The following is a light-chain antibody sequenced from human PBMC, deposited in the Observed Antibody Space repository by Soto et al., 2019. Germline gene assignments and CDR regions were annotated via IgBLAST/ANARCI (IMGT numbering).Light chain of an antibody. V-gene: IGLV2-23*01. CDR2: EGN. CDR3: CSYAVSIAPYV. J-gene: IGLJ1*01. CDR1: SSDVGSYNL. Sequence: SARHHPASLSGSPGKSITISGTGTSSDVGSYNLVSWDQQHPGKDPKLMIYEGNKRPSWVSTRCSVYKSGNTASLTISGLHAEDEDDYYCCSYAVSIAPYVVRTGNRGTV.